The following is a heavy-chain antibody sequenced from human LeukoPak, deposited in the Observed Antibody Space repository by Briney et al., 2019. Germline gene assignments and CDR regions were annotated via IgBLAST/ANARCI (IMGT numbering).Heavy chain of an antibody. V-gene: IGHV3-48*03. Sequence: PGGSLRLSCAASGFTFSSYEMNWVRQAPGKGLEWVSYISSSGSTIYYADSVKGRSTISRDNAKNSLYLQMNSLRAEDTAVYYCARLDEWRLYDYWGQGTLVTVSS. CDR2: ISSSGSTI. D-gene: IGHD2-2*02. CDR1: GFTFSSYE. J-gene: IGHJ4*02. CDR3: ARLDEWRLYDY.